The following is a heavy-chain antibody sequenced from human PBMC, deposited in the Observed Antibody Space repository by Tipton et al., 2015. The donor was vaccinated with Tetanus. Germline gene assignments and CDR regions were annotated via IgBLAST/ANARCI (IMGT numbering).Heavy chain of an antibody. CDR2: IYYNGNT. D-gene: IGHD1-14*01. CDR1: GGSLSSGTFY. CDR3: ARSAENWFDP. J-gene: IGHJ5*02. V-gene: IGHV4-39*01. Sequence: TLSLTCTVSGGSLSSGTFYWDWIRQPPGKGLEWIGNIYYNGNTLPNPSLKSRVTLSLDKPRNQFSLKLRSVTAADTAVYYCARSAENWFDPWGQGTLVTVSS.